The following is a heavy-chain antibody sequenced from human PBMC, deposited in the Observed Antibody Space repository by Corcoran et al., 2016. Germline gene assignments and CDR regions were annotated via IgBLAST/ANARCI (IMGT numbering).Heavy chain of an antibody. CDR2: INHSGST. CDR3: ARMVGKGYCSSTSCSRWFDP. V-gene: IGHV4-34*01. CDR1: GGSFSGYY. D-gene: IGHD2-2*01. Sequence: QVQLQQWGAGLLKPSETLSLTCAVYGGSFSGYYWSWIRQPPGKGLEWIGEINHSGSTNYNPSLKRRVTISVDTSKNQFSLKLSSVTAADTAVYYCARMVGKGYCSSTSCSRWFDPWGQGTLVTVSS. J-gene: IGHJ5*02.